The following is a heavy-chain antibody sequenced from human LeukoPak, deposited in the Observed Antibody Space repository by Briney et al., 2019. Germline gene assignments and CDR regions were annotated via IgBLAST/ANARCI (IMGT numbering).Heavy chain of an antibody. V-gene: IGHV3-23*01. Sequence: GGSLRLSCAASEFDFSSHAMTWVRQAPGEGLEWVSAISISGSKTYYADSVKGRFTIPRDNSKNTLYLQMNSLRAEDTAVYYCANEIRPNDYWGQGTQVTVSS. J-gene: IGHJ4*02. CDR3: ANEIRPNDY. CDR2: ISISGSKT. CDR1: EFDFSSHA. D-gene: IGHD4-17*01.